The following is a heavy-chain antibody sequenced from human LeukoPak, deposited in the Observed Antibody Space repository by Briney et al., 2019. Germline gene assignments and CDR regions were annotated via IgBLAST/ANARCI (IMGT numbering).Heavy chain of an antibody. Sequence: LPGGSLRLSCAASGFTFSSYAMSWVRQAPGKGLEWVSAISGSGGSTYYADSVKGRFTISRDNSKNTLYLQMNSLRAEDTAVYYCANGGYCSGGSCYSDYFDYWGQGTLVTVSS. CDR2: ISGSGGST. J-gene: IGHJ4*02. V-gene: IGHV3-23*01. CDR3: ANGGYCSGGSCYSDYFDY. CDR1: GFTFSSYA. D-gene: IGHD2-15*01.